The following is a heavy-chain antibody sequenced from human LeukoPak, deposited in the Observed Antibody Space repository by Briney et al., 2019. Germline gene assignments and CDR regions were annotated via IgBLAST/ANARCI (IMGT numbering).Heavy chain of an antibody. CDR2: IYPGDSDT. CDR1: GYSFTSYW. D-gene: IGHD3-10*01. J-gene: IGHJ4*02. Sequence: GESLKISCKGPGYSFTSYWIGWVRQMPGKGLEWMGIIYPGDSDTRYSPSFQDQVTISADKSISTAYLQWSSLKASDTAMYYCARQVLRGVIPVYFDYWGQGTLVTVSS. CDR3: ARQVLRGVIPVYFDY. V-gene: IGHV5-51*01.